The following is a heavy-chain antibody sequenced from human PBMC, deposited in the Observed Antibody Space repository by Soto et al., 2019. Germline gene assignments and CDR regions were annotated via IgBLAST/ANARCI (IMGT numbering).Heavy chain of an antibody. Sequence: GGSLRLSCAASGFTFSSYWMSWVRQAPGKGLEWVANIKQDGSEKYYVDSVKGRFTISRDNAKNSLYLQMNSLRAEDTAVYYCARADGSGWYLGYFDYWGQGTLVTVSS. J-gene: IGHJ4*02. CDR2: IKQDGSEK. CDR1: GFTFSSYW. CDR3: ARADGSGWYLGYFDY. V-gene: IGHV3-7*01. D-gene: IGHD6-19*01.